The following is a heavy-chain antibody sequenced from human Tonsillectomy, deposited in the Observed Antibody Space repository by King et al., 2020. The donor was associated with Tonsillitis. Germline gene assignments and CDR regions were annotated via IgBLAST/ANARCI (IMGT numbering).Heavy chain of an antibody. CDR1: GYIFGNYW. CDR3: ERHGSIGARQNWFDP. CDR2: IFPGDSDSET. J-gene: IGHJ5*02. V-gene: IGHV5-51*01. D-gene: IGHD6-6*01. Sequence: LQLQESGAEVKKPGESLKISCQGSGYIFGNYWIGWVRQMPGKGLEWMGIIFPGDSDSETRYNPSFRGQVTISVDKSIRTAYLQWNSLKASDTAIYYCERHGSIGARQNWFDPWGQGTLVTVSS.